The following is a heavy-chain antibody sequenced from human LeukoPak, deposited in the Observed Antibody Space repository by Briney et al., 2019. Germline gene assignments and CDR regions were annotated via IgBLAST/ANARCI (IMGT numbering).Heavy chain of an antibody. CDR1: GGSFSGYY. V-gene: IGHV4-34*01. J-gene: IGHJ4*02. Sequence: SETLSLTCAVYGGSFSGYYWSWIRQPPGKGLEWIGEINHSGSTNYNPSLKSRVTISVDRSKNQFSLKLSSVTAADTAVYYCARVDSNHGPIFDYWGQGTLVTVSP. CDR2: INHSGST. CDR3: ARVDSNHGPIFDY. D-gene: IGHD4-11*01.